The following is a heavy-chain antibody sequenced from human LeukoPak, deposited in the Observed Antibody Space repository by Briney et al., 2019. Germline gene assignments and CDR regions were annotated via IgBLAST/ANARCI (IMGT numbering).Heavy chain of an antibody. CDR2: IRYDGSNK. CDR3: AKIGEYYYYYMDV. V-gene: IGHV3-30*02. CDR1: GFTFSSYG. D-gene: IGHD2-21*01. Sequence: PGGSLRLSCAASGFTFSSYGMHWVRQAPGKGLEWVAFIRYDGSNKYYADSVKGRFTISRDNSKNTLYLQMNSLRAEDTAVYYCAKIGEYYYYYMDVWGKGTTVTISS. J-gene: IGHJ6*03.